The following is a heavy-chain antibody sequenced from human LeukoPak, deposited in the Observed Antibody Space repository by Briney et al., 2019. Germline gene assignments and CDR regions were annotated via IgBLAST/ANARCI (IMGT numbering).Heavy chain of an antibody. V-gene: IGHV4-30-2*01. Sequence: PSQTLSVTCAVSGGPISSGGHSWSWIRQPPGKGLEWIGYIYHSGSTYYNPSLKSRVTISVDRSKNQFSLKLSSVTAADTAVYYCARGVRVRGGNWFDPWGQGTLVTVSS. CDR2: IYHSGST. CDR3: ARGVRVRGGNWFDP. D-gene: IGHD3-10*01. CDR1: GGPISSGGHS. J-gene: IGHJ5*02.